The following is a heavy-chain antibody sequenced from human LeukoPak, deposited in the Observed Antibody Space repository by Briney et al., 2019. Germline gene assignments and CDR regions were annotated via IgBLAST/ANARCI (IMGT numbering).Heavy chain of an antibody. CDR3: ARAWSRVDPFDM. Sequence: GGSLRLSCAASGFTFSSYWMSWVRQAPGKGLEWVSYISSSSSTIYYADSVKGRFTISRDNAKNSLYLEMNNLSAEDTAVYYCARAWSRVDPFDMWGQGTMVTVSS. J-gene: IGHJ3*02. CDR2: ISSSSSTI. D-gene: IGHD2-8*02. CDR1: GFTFSSYW. V-gene: IGHV3-48*01.